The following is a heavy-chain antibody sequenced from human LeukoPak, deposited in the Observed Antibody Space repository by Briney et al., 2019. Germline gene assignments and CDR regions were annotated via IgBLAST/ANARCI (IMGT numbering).Heavy chain of an antibody. D-gene: IGHD3-3*01. CDR3: ARGLWSGYAY. CDR2: ISGSSSYI. J-gene: IGHJ4*02. CDR1: GGSISNYY. Sequence: ETLSLTCTVSGGSISNYYWTWIRQPPGKGLEWVSSISGSSSYIYYADSVKGRFTISRDNANNSLFLQMNSLRAEDTAMYYCARGLWSGYAYWGQGTLVTVSS. V-gene: IGHV3-21*01.